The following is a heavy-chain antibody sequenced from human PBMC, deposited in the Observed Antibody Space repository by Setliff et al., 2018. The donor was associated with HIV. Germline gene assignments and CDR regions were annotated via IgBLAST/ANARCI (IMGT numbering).Heavy chain of an antibody. CDR1: GFTFSRYS. Sequence: GGSLRLSCAASGFTFSRYSMNWVRQAPGKGLEWVSVIYSGGSTYYADSVKGRFTISRDNSKNTLYLQMNSLRAEDTAVYYCARSGYDYAYYFDYWGQGTLVTVSS. CDR3: ARSGYDYAYYFDY. CDR2: IYSGGST. J-gene: IGHJ4*02. D-gene: IGHD5-12*01. V-gene: IGHV3-66*02.